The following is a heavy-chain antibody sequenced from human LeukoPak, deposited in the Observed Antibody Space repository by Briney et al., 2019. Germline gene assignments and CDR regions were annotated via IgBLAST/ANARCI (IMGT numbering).Heavy chain of an antibody. Sequence: PSETLSLTCTVSGASISSYYWSCIRQPPGKGLEWIGYIYYSGSTHYNPSLKSRVTISVDTSKNQFSLKLSSVTAADAAVYYCARGLTYYDSSGYYGGVAFDIWGQGTMVPVSS. CDR3: ARGLTYYDSSGYYGGVAFDI. CDR1: GASISSYY. J-gene: IGHJ3*02. D-gene: IGHD3-22*01. V-gene: IGHV4-59*01. CDR2: IYYSGST.